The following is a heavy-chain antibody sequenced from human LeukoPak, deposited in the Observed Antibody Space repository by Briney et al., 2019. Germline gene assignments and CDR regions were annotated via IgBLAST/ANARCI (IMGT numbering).Heavy chain of an antibody. V-gene: IGHV3-33*01. J-gene: IGHJ6*02. CDR1: GFTFSSYG. CDR2: IWYDGSNK. Sequence: PGGSLRLSCAASGFTFSSYGMHWVRQAPGKGLEWVAVIWYDGSNKYYADSVKGRFTISRDNSKNTLYLQMNSLRAEDTAVYYCAREYGGTYYYYGMDVWGQGTTVTVSS. CDR3: AREYGGTYYYYGMDV. D-gene: IGHD4-23*01.